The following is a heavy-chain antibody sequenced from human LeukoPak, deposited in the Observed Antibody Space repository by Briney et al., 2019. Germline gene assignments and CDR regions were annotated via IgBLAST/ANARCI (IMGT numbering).Heavy chain of an antibody. CDR1: GFTFSDYY. CDR2: ISSSGSTI. J-gene: IGHJ4*02. V-gene: IGHV3-11*04. D-gene: IGHD5-18*01. Sequence: PGGSLRLSCAASGFTFSDYYMSWIRQAPGKGLEWVSYISSSGSTIYYADSVKGRFTISRDNAKNSLYLQMNSLRAEDTAVYYCAKDSGYSYNLYYFDYWGQGTLVTVSS. CDR3: AKDSGYSYNLYYFDY.